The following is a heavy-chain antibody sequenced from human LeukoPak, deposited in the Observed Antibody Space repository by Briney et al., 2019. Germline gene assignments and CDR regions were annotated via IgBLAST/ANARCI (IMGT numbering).Heavy chain of an antibody. CDR2: ISWNGGSI. D-gene: IGHD2-15*01. J-gene: IGHJ4*02. CDR1: GFTFDDYA. Sequence: GGSLRLSCAASGFTFDDYAMHWVRQAPGKGLEWVSGISWNGGSIGYADSVKGRFTISRDNAKNSLYLQMNSLRAEDTALYYCAKDALRSGGSCYFDYWGQGTLVTVSS. V-gene: IGHV3-9*01. CDR3: AKDALRSGGSCYFDY.